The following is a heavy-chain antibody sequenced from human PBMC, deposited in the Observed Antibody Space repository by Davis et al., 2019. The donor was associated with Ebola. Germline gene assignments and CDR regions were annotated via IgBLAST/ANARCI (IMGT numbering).Heavy chain of an antibody. Sequence: GESLKISCKASGYSFTSHRIGWARQTSGKGQEFTGSIYPRDSDNSYSPSFQGQVNISADKSISTAYLHWNSLKASDTAMYYCARQSHHFLSGPRTWFDPWGQGTLVTVSS. V-gene: IGHV5-51*01. J-gene: IGHJ5*02. CDR1: GYSFTSHR. CDR2: IYPRDSDN. D-gene: IGHD3-3*02. CDR3: ARQSHHFLSGPRTWFDP.